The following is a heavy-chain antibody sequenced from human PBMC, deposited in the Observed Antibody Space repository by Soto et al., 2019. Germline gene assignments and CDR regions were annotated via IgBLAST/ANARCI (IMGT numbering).Heavy chain of an antibody. CDR3: ARDQGGWYWRNFDY. CDR1: GYTFTSYA. Sequence: GASVKVSCKASGYTFTSYAMHWVRQAPGQRLEWMGWINAGNGNTKYSQKFQGRVTITRDTSASTAYMELSSLRSEDTAVYYCARDQGGWYWRNFDYWGQGTLVTVSS. D-gene: IGHD6-19*01. CDR2: INAGNGNT. V-gene: IGHV1-3*01. J-gene: IGHJ4*02.